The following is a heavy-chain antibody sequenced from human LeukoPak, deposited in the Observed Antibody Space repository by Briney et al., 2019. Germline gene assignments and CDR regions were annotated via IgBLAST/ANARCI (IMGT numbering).Heavy chain of an antibody. CDR1: GFTFSGYN. D-gene: IGHD3-3*01. CDR3: ATATRSGYYDY. CDR2: IGTAGDT. Sequence: GGSLRLSCAASGFTFSGYNMHWVRQATGKGLEWVSAIGTAGDTYYPGPVKGRFTISRDNVKNSLYLQMNSLRAGDTAVYYCATATRSGYYDYWGQGTLVTVSS. J-gene: IGHJ4*02. V-gene: IGHV3-13*01.